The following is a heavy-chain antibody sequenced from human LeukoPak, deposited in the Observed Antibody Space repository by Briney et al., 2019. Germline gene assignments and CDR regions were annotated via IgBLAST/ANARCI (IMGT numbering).Heavy chain of an antibody. J-gene: IGHJ3*02. V-gene: IGHV3-48*04. CDR3: ARDLPKATGGLAFDI. Sequence: GGSLRLSCAASGFTFSSYSMNWVRQAPGKGLEWVSSISSSGGTIYYADSVKGRFTISRDNAKNSLYLQMNSLRAEDTAVYYCARDLPKATGGLAFDIWGQGTMVTVSS. CDR2: ISSSGGTI. D-gene: IGHD5-12*01. CDR1: GFTFSSYS.